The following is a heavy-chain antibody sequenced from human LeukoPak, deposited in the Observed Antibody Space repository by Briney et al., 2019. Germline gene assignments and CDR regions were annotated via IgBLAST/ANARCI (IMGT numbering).Heavy chain of an antibody. CDR1: GFTFSSYG. D-gene: IGHD3-22*01. V-gene: IGHV3-30*18. CDR3: AKEYDSSGYYSAAFDI. J-gene: IGHJ3*02. CDR2: ISYDGGNK. Sequence: GGSLRLSCAASGFTFSSYGMHWVRQAPGKGLEWVAVISYDGGNKYYADSVKGRFTISRDNSKNTLFLEMNSLRAEDTAVYYCAKEYDSSGYYSAAFDIWGQGTMVTVSS.